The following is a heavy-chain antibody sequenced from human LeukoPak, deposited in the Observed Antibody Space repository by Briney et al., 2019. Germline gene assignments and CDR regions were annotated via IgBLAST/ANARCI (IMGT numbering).Heavy chain of an antibody. V-gene: IGHV1-18*04. CDR1: GYTFTSYY. Sequence: ASVKVSCKASGYTFTSYYMHWVRQAPGQGLEWMGWISAYNGNTNYAQKLQGRVTMTTDTSTGTAYMELRSLRSDDTAVYYCARLGRDGYNLYYFDYWGQGTLVTVSS. J-gene: IGHJ4*02. CDR3: ARLGRDGYNLYYFDY. CDR2: ISAYNGNT. D-gene: IGHD5-24*01.